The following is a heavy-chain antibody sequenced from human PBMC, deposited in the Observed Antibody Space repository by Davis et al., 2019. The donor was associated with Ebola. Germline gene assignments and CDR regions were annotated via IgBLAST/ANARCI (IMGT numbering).Heavy chain of an antibody. CDR3: AKDPQKYSYGRFDY. J-gene: IGHJ4*02. Sequence: GESLKISCAASGVTFSSYAMHWVRQAPGKGLEWVAVISYDGSNKYYADSVNGRFTISRDNSKNTLYLQMNSLRAEDTAVYYCAKDPQKYSYGRFDYWGQRTLVTVSS. CDR2: ISYDGSNK. D-gene: IGHD5-18*01. V-gene: IGHV3-30-3*01. CDR1: GVTFSSYA.